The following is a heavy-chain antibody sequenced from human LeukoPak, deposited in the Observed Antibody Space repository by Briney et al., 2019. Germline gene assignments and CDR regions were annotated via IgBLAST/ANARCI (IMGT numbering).Heavy chain of an antibody. V-gene: IGHV3-48*03. CDR2: ILNSGTTT. J-gene: IGHJ4*02. CDR1: GFTFSSYE. Sequence: SGGSLRLSCAASGFTFSSYEMNWVRQAPGKGLEWVSYILNSGTTTYYADSVKGRFTISRDNAKNSLYLQVNSLRAEDTGVYYCARDPPDYWGQGILVTVSS. CDR3: ARDPPDY.